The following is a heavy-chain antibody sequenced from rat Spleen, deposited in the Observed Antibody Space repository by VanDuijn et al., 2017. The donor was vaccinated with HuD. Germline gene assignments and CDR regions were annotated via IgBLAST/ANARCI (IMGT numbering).Heavy chain of an antibody. V-gene: IGHV2-13*01. CDR1: GFSLSSYH. Sequence: QVQLKESGPGLVQPSQTLSLTCTVSGFSLSSYHVSWVRQPPGKGLEWMGIIWGDGSTNYNSALKSRLSISRDTSKSQVFLTMNSLQTDDTAVYYCGTYYGLYWGQGVMVTVSS. CDR3: GTYYGLY. J-gene: IGHJ2*01. D-gene: IGHD1-6*01. CDR2: IWGDGST.